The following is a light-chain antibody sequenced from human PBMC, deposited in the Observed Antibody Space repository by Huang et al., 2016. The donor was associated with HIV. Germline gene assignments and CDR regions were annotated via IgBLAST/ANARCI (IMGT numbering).Light chain of an antibody. CDR3: QQYNNWPLT. CDR2: GAS. Sequence: EIVMTQSPATLSVSPGERATLSCRASQSVSSNLDWYQQKPGQAPRLLIYGASTSATGIPARFSGSGSGTEFTLTISSLQSEDFAVYYCQQYNNWPLTFGPGTKVDIK. J-gene: IGKJ3*01. V-gene: IGKV3-15*01. CDR1: QSVSSN.